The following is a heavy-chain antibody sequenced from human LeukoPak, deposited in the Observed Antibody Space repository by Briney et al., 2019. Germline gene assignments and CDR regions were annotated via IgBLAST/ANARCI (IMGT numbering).Heavy chain of an antibody. V-gene: IGHV4-34*01. CDR2: IYYTGAT. Sequence: SETLSLTCAVYGGSFSGYYWSGIRQPPGKGLEWIGSIYYTGATYYNPSLKSRVTISVVTSKNDFSLTLSSVTATDTAVYYCARHPRGFSVDYWGQGILVTVSS. J-gene: IGHJ4*02. CDR3: ARHPRGFSVDY. D-gene: IGHD5-12*01. CDR1: GGSFSGYY.